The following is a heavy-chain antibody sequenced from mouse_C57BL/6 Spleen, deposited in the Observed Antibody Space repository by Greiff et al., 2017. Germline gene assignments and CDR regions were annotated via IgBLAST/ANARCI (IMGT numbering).Heavy chain of an antibody. CDR1: GYTFTSYW. CDR2: IDPSDSYT. D-gene: IGHD1-1*01. V-gene: IGHV1-59*01. CDR3: ARHYYGSSLWFVY. J-gene: IGHJ3*01. Sequence: QVQLQQPGAELVRPGTSVKLSCKASGYTFTSYWMHWVKQLPGQGLAWIGVIDPSDSYTNYNQKFKGKATLTVDTLSSTAYMQLSSLTSEDSAVYYCARHYYGSSLWFVYWGQGTLVTVSA.